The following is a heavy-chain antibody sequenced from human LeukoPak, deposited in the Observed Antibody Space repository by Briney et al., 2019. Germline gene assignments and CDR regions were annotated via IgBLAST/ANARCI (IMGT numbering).Heavy chain of an antibody. J-gene: IGHJ2*01. Sequence: ASVKVSCKVSGYTLTELSMHWVRQAPGKGLEWMGGFDPEDGETTYAQKFQGRVTMTEDTSTDTAYMELSSLRSEDTAVYYCATDTADSSVWYFDLWGRGTLVTVSS. D-gene: IGHD3-22*01. CDR2: FDPEDGET. CDR1: GYTLTELS. V-gene: IGHV1-24*01. CDR3: ATDTADSSVWYFDL.